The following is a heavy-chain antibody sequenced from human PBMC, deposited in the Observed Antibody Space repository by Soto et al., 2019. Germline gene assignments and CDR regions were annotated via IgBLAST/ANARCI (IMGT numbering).Heavy chain of an antibody. CDR3: ASSNIAAAPYGMDV. J-gene: IGHJ6*02. CDR1: GYTFTRYA. V-gene: IGHV1-3*01. D-gene: IGHD6-13*01. Sequence: ASVKVSCTASGYTFTRYAMHCVRQAPRQRLEWMGWINAGNGNTKYSQKFQGRVTITRDTSASTAYMELSSLRSEDTAVYYCASSNIAAAPYGMDVWGQGTTVTVS. CDR2: INAGNGNT.